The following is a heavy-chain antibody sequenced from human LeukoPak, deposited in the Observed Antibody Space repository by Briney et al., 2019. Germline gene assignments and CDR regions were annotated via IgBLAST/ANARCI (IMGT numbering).Heavy chain of an antibody. V-gene: IGHV3-23*01. CDR1: GFTFSSYA. J-gene: IGHJ4*02. D-gene: IGHD3-22*01. Sequence: GGSLRLSCAASGFTFSSYAMGWVRQAPGKGLEWVSAISGSGGSTYYADSVKGRFTISRDNSKNTLYLQMNSLRAEDTAVYYCAKGGVITTSPRFGYWGQGTLVTVSS. CDR3: AKGGVITTSPRFGY. CDR2: ISGSGGST.